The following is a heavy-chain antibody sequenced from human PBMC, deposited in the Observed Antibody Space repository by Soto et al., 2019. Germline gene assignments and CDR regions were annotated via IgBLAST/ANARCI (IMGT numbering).Heavy chain of an antibody. Sequence: SQTLSLTCAMAGDSVSNNSPAWNWFRQSPSRGLEWLGRTHYRSQWYNDYAVSVRSRITIKPDTSKNQFSLQLNSVTPEDTAVYYCARVGYDYVWGSYISWLDPWGQGTLVPVSS. CDR2: THYRSQWYN. D-gene: IGHD3-16*01. J-gene: IGHJ5*02. CDR1: GDSVSNNSPA. V-gene: IGHV6-1*01. CDR3: ARVGYDYVWGSYISWLDP.